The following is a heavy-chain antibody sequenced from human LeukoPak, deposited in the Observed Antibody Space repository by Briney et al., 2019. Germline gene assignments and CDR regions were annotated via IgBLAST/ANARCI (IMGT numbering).Heavy chain of an antibody. D-gene: IGHD4-11*01. CDR3: ARDFKYSSPRAAGY. CDR1: GYNFNDYG. V-gene: IGHV1-18*01. CDR2: ISGYNGNT. Sequence: GASVKVSCKASGYNFNDYGITWVRQAPGQGLEWMGWISGYNGNTYHAPNLQDRITVTADTSTSTAYLEVKSLTSDDTAMYYCARDFKYSSPRAAGYWGQGTLVTVSS. J-gene: IGHJ4*02.